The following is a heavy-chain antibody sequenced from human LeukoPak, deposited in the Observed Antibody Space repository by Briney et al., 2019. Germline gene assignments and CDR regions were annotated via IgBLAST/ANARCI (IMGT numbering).Heavy chain of an antibody. Sequence: GRSLRLSCGGSVYSFSRHPIRWVRQIPGKGLQWVAVVSYEGIHKFYADSVKGRFTISRDNSKNIVFLQMSSLRVDDSALYYCVRDRFTDTYLDSFDVWGQGVRVIVSS. CDR3: VRDRFTDTYLDSFDV. D-gene: IGHD3-16*01. CDR2: VSYEGIHK. V-gene: IGHV3-30*04. CDR1: VYSFSRHP. J-gene: IGHJ3*01.